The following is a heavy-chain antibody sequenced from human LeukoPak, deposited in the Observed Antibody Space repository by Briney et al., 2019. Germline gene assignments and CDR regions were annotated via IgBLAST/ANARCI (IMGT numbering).Heavy chain of an antibody. CDR2: INPNSGGT. CDR3: ARHRGGLGYNWFDP. J-gene: IGHJ5*02. D-gene: IGHD3-16*01. Sequence: ASVKVSCKASGYTFTGYYMHWVRQAPGQGLEWMGWINPNSGGTNYAQKFQGRVTMTRDTSISTAYMELSRLRSDDTAVYYCARHRGGLGYNWFDPWGQGTLVTVSS. V-gene: IGHV1-2*02. CDR1: GYTFTGYY.